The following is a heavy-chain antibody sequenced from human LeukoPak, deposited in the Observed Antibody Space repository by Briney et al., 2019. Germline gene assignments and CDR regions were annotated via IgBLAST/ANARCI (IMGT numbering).Heavy chain of an antibody. CDR3: AKTGGLRSHPLDP. CDR2: VSYVGRYE. J-gene: IGHJ5*02. V-gene: IGHV3-30*18. Sequence: PGGSLRLSCAASGFTLSSSAMHWVRQAPGKGLEWVAVVSYVGRYEYYADSVKGRFTISRDNPKNTLYLQMNSLRVEDTAIYYCAKTGGLRSHPLDPWGQGTLVTVSS. D-gene: IGHD3-3*01. CDR1: GFTLSSSA.